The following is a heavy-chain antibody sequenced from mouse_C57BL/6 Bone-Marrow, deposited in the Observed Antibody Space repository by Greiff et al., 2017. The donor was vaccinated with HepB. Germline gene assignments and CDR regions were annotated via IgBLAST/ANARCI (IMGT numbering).Heavy chain of an antibody. J-gene: IGHJ4*01. CDR3: AREEVVTTRYYYAMDY. D-gene: IGHD2-2*01. CDR2: INPNYGTT. Sequence: VQLQQSGPELVKPGASVKISCKASGYSFTDYNMNWVKQSNGKSLEWIGVINPNYGTTSYNQKFKGKATLTVDQYSSTAYMQLKSLTSEDSAVYYCAREEVVTTRYYYAMDYWGQGTSVTVSS. V-gene: IGHV1-39*01. CDR1: GYSFTDYN.